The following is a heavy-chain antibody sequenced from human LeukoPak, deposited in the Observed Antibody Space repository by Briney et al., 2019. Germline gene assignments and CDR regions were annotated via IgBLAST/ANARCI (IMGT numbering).Heavy chain of an antibody. CDR1: GFSFRSYW. CDR2: TKQDDSEK. Sequence: GGSLRLSCVDSGFSFRSYWMSWVRQAPGKGLEWVANTKQDDSEKYYVDSVKGRFTISRDNAKNSLYLQMNSLRVEDTAVCYCARGFDSRFFNDWGQGTLVTVSS. J-gene: IGHJ4*02. V-gene: IGHV3-7*01. D-gene: IGHD3-22*01. CDR3: ARGFDSRFFND.